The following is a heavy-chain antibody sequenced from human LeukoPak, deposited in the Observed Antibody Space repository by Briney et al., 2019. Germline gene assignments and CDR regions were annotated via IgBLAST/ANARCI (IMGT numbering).Heavy chain of an antibody. CDR2: MHAGNGNT. Sequence: GASVKVSCKASGYRFISHYIHWVRQAPGLGPEWLGWMHAGNGNTRYPAKFEGRVTMTRGTYSNTAYMDLTSPTSDDTAIYYCAREGSYCVGGDCYSFDFWGQGTLITVSS. J-gene: IGHJ4*02. CDR1: GYRFISHY. V-gene: IGHV1-2*02. CDR3: AREGSYCVGGDCYSFDF. D-gene: IGHD2-21*02.